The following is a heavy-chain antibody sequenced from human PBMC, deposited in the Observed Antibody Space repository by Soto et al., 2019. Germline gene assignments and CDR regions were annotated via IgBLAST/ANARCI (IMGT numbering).Heavy chain of an antibody. D-gene: IGHD3-9*01. Sequence: QVQLQESGPGLVKPSQTLSLTCTVSGGSISSGGYYWSWIRQHPGKGLEWIGYIYYSGSTYYNPSLKSRVTISVDTSKNQFSLKLSSVTAADTAVYYCARDTYLGDILTGRSWYYFDYWGQGTLVTVSS. J-gene: IGHJ4*02. CDR3: ARDTYLGDILTGRSWYYFDY. CDR1: GGSISSGGYY. CDR2: IYYSGST. V-gene: IGHV4-31*03.